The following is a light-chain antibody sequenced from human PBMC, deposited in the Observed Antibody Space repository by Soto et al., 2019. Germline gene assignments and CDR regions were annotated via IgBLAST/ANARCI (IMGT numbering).Light chain of an antibody. CDR2: IAS. CDR3: QQYGTSPWT. Sequence: IVLTQSAGTLSLSPGERATLSCRATQSVNSDYLAWYQQKPGQAPRLLIYIASRRATGIPDRFSGSGSGTDFTLTINRLEPEDFAVYYCQQYGTSPWTFGQGTKVEIK. CDR1: QSVNSDY. J-gene: IGKJ1*01. V-gene: IGKV3-20*01.